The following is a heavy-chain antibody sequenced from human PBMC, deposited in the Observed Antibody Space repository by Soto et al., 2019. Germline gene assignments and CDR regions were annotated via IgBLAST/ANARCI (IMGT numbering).Heavy chain of an antibody. CDR3: AKHTDIVVVPAAMNWFDP. D-gene: IGHD2-2*01. CDR2: ISGSGGST. V-gene: IGHV3-23*01. Sequence: PGGSLRLSCAASGFTFSSYAMSWVRQAPGKGLEWVSAISGSGGSTYYADSVKGRFTISRDNSKNTLYLQMNSLRAEDTAVYYCAKHTDIVVVPAAMNWFDPWGQGTLVTVSS. CDR1: GFTFSSYA. J-gene: IGHJ5*02.